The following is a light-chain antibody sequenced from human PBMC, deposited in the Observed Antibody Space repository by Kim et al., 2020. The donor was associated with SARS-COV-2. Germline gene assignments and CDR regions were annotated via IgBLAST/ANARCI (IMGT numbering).Light chain of an antibody. V-gene: IGKV3-15*01. CDR3: QQYKDWYT. CDR1: QSVSRN. Sequence: LSVSPVEKATLSCRASQSVSRNLAWYQQKPGQGPRVLIYDASTRVCGIPARFSGSGSGTEFTLTIDSLQSEDFAIYYCQQYKDWYTFGQGTKLEI. J-gene: IGKJ2*01. CDR2: DAS.